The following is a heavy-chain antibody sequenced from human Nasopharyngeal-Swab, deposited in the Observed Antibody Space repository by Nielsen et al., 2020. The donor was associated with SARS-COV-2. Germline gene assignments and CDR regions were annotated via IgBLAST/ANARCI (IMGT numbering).Heavy chain of an antibody. Sequence: GESLKISCAASGFSFNNYDMHWVRRTTGKGLEWVSGITSTGVTYYVDSVKGRFTTSREDAKNSMYLQMSDLRPDDTAVYYCARDPHGLDVWGQGTTVTVSS. V-gene: IGHV3-13*01. CDR2: ITSTGVT. J-gene: IGHJ6*02. CDR1: GFSFNNYD. CDR3: ARDPHGLDV.